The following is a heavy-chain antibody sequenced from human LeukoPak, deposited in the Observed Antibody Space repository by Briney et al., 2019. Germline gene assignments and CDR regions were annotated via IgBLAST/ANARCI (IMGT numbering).Heavy chain of an antibody. D-gene: IGHD3-10*01. CDR1: GFTFSSYS. Sequence: GGSLRLSCAASGFTFSSYSMNWVRQAPGKGLEWVSSISSSSSYIYYADSVKGRFTISRDNSKNTLYLQMNSLRAEDTAVYYCAKGYGSGSYWFDYWGQGTLVTVSS. J-gene: IGHJ4*02. V-gene: IGHV3-21*01. CDR2: ISSSSSYI. CDR3: AKGYGSGSYWFDY.